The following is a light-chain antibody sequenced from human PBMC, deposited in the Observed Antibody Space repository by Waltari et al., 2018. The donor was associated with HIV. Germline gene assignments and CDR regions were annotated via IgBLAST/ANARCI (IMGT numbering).Light chain of an antibody. CDR2: DAS. CDR1: QSVSSY. Sequence: EIVLTQSQDTLSLSPGERATLSCRASQSVSSYLAWYQQKPGQAPRLLIYDASNRATGIPDRCSGSGSGTDFTLTISSLEPEDFAVYYCQQRSNWPPGITFGGGTKVEIK. V-gene: IGKV3-11*01. J-gene: IGKJ4*01. CDR3: QQRSNWPPGIT.